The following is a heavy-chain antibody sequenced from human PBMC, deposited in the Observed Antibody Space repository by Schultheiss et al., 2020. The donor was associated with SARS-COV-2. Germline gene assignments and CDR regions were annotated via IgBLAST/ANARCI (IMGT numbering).Heavy chain of an antibody. CDR2: ISWNSGSI. CDR3: ARVYCPNGVCRHEGQYYFGMDV. J-gene: IGHJ6*02. D-gene: IGHD2-8*01. CDR1: GFTFDDYA. V-gene: IGHV3-9*01. Sequence: GGSLRLSCAASGFTFDDYAMHWVRQAPGKGLEWVSGISWNSGSIGYADSVKGRFTISRDNAKNSLYLQMNSLRAEDTAVYYCARVYCPNGVCRHEGQYYFGMDVWGQGTTVTVSS.